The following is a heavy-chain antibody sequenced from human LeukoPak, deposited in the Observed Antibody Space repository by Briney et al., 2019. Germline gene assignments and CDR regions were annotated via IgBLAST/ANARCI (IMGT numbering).Heavy chain of an antibody. CDR3: ARRYYYGSGSYYSSRKYYYYYMDV. J-gene: IGHJ6*03. Sequence: PSETLSLTCTVSGYSISSGYYWGWIRQPPGEGLEWIGSIYHSGSTYYNPSLKSRVTISVDTSKNQFSLKLSSVTAADTAVYYCARRYYYGSGSYYSSRKYYYYYMDVWGKGTTVTVSS. CDR1: GYSISSGYY. D-gene: IGHD3-10*01. V-gene: IGHV4-38-2*02. CDR2: IYHSGST.